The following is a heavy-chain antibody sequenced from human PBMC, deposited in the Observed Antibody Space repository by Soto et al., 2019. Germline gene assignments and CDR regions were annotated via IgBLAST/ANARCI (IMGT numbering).Heavy chain of an antibody. Sequence: EVKLVDSGGGLIQPGGSLRLSCAASGFTVSSNYISWVRQAPGKGLEWVSAIYSGGSTHYADSVKGRFTISRDNSKNPLYLQMNSLRAEDTAVYYCARGPTIDYGMDVWGQGTTVTVSS. D-gene: IGHD3-9*01. J-gene: IGHJ6*02. CDR3: ARGPTIDYGMDV. CDR2: IYSGGST. CDR1: GFTVSSNY. V-gene: IGHV3-53*01.